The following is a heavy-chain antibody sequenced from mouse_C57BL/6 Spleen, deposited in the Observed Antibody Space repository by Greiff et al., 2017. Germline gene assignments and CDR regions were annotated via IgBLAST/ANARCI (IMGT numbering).Heavy chain of an antibody. J-gene: IGHJ1*03. Sequence: EVQLLQSGPELVKPGASVKISCTASGYSFTGYYMNWVKQSPEKSLEWIGEINPSTGGTTYKQKFKAKATLTVDKSSSTAYMQLKSLTSEDSAVYYCARADGYGWYIEDWGTGTTVTVSS. CDR3: ARADGYGWYIED. D-gene: IGHD2-2*01. CDR2: INPSTGGT. V-gene: IGHV1-42*01. CDR1: GYSFTGYY.